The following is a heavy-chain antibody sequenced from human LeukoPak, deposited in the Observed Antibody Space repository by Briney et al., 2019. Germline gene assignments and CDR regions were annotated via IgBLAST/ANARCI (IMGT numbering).Heavy chain of an antibody. Sequence: GGSLRLSCAASGFTFSSYRMNWVRQAPGKGLEWVSYISSSSSTIYYADSVKGRFTISRDNAKNSLYLQMNSLRAEDTAVYYCARDGGYSYGFVDYWGQGTLVTVSS. V-gene: IGHV3-48*01. CDR1: GFTFSSYR. D-gene: IGHD5-18*01. CDR3: ARDGGYSYGFVDY. CDR2: ISSSSSTI. J-gene: IGHJ4*02.